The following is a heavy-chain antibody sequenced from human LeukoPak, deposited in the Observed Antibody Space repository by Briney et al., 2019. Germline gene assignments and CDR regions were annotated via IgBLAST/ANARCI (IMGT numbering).Heavy chain of an antibody. J-gene: IGHJ4*02. CDR3: ASRAVATYYFDY. V-gene: IGHV4-38-2*01. D-gene: IGHD6-19*01. CDR2: VSHSGVT. Sequence: SETLSLTCVVSGYSITRGYHWAWIRQPPGKGLEWIGSVSHSGVTYYNPSLKSRVTISVDTSKNQFSLKLSSVTAADTAMYYCASRAVATYYFDYWGQGTLVTVSS. CDR1: GYSITRGYH.